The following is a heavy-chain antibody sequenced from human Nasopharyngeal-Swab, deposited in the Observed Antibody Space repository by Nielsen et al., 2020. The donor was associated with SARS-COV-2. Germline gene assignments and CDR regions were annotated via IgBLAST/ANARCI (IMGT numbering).Heavy chain of an antibody. CDR2: ILYDGSNK. CDR1: GFTFSSYA. J-gene: IGHJ6*02. CDR3: ARGLPPMDV. V-gene: IGHV3-30-3*01. Sequence: GESLKISCAASGFTFSSYAMHWVRQAPGKGLEWVAVILYDGSNKYYADSVKGRFTISRDNSKNTLYLQMNSLGAEDTAVYYCARGLPPMDVWGQGTTVTVSS.